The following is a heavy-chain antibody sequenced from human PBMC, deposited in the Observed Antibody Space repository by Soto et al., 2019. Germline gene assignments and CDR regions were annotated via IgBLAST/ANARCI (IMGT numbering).Heavy chain of an antibody. J-gene: IGHJ4*02. CDR1: GFTFSSYA. V-gene: IGHV3-23*01. Sequence: GGSLRLSCAASGFTFSSYAMSWVRQAPGKGLEWVSAISGSGGSTYYADSVKGRFTISRDNSKNTLYLQMNSLRAEDTAVYYCAKSNYYDSSAGNDYWGQGTLVTRSS. D-gene: IGHD3-22*01. CDR3: AKSNYYDSSAGNDY. CDR2: ISGSGGST.